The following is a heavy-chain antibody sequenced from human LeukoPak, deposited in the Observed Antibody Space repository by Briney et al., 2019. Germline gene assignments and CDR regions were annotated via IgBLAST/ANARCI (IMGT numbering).Heavy chain of an antibody. CDR1: GFTFNNYA. D-gene: IGHD2-2*01. J-gene: IGHJ5*01. CDR3: AKEPREYCSSTSCPNWFDS. CDR2: ISASGGTT. V-gene: IGHV3-23*01. Sequence: GGSLRLSCAASGFTFNNYAMSWVRQGPGKGLEWVSAISASGGTTYYADSVKGRFTISRDNSENTLFLQMNSLRAEDTAVYYCAKEPREYCSSTSCPNWFDSWGQGTLVTVSS.